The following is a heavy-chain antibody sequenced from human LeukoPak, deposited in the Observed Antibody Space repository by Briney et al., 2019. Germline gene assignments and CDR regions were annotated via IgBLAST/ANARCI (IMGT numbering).Heavy chain of an antibody. J-gene: IGHJ4*02. CDR3: AKLSRVLRFLEWPAPFDY. D-gene: IGHD3-3*01. CDR2: ISGSGGST. CDR1: RFTFNTYA. Sequence: GGSLRLSCVASRFTFNTYAVNWVRQAPGKGLEWVSSISGSGGSTYYADSVKGRFTISRDNSKNTLYVQMNSLRAEDTAVYYCAKLSRVLRFLEWPAPFDYWGQGSLVTVSS. V-gene: IGHV3-23*01.